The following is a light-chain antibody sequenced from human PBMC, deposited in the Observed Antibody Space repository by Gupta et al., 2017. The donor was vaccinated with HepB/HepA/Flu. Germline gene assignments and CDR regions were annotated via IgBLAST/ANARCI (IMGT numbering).Light chain of an antibody. V-gene: IGKV1-39*01. CDR1: QSISRY. CDR3: QQTDTKPYT. J-gene: IGKJ2*01. Sequence: DLQITQSASSLSASVRDRVTITCRASQSISRYLNWFQQKPGQAPNLLIYAISNLQSGVPSRFSGSGSGTDFTLSISSLQPEDFATYYCQQTDTKPYTFGQGTKLEI. CDR2: AIS.